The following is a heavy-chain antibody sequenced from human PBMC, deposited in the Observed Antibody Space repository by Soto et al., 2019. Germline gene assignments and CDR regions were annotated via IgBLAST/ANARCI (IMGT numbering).Heavy chain of an antibody. CDR1: GYSFTSYW. CDR2: IYPGDSDT. D-gene: IGHD6-19*01. J-gene: IGHJ4*02. CDR3: ARLRYSSGWELDY. V-gene: IGHV5-51*01. Sequence: GESLKISCKGSGYSFTSYWIGWVRQMPGKGLGWMGIIYPGDSDTRYSPSFKGQVTISADKSISTAYLQWSSLKASDTAMYYCARLRYSSGWELDYGGKGPLVTV.